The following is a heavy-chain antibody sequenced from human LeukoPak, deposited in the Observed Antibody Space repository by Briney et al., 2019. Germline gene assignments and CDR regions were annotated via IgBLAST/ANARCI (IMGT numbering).Heavy chain of an antibody. Sequence: GGSLRLSCAASGFTFSEYGFHWVRQAPGKGLEWVTFMRYDGKNKYSADSVKGRFTISRDNSKNTLYLQMNSLRAEDTAVYYCAKASFYSSGWSYYFDYWGQGTLVTVSS. V-gene: IGHV3-30*02. CDR3: AKASFYSSGWSYYFDY. CDR2: MRYDGKNK. J-gene: IGHJ4*02. CDR1: GFTFSEYG. D-gene: IGHD6-19*01.